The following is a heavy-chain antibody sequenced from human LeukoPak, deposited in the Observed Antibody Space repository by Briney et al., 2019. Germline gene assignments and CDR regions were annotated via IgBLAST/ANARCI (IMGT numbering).Heavy chain of an antibody. CDR2: IYYSGST. J-gene: IGHJ2*01. Sequence: PSETLSLTCTVSGGPISSYYWSWIRQPPGKGLEWIGYIYYSGSTNYNPSLKSRVTISVDTSKNQFSLKLSSVTAADTAVYYCARGGVDNWNYEDWYFDLWGRGTLVTVSS. CDR3: ARGGVDNWNYEDWYFDL. V-gene: IGHV4-59*01. D-gene: IGHD1-7*01. CDR1: GGPISSYY.